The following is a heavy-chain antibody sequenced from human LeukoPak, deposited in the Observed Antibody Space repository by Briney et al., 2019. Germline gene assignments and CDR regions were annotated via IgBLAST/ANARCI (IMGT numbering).Heavy chain of an antibody. V-gene: IGHV1-69*04. D-gene: IGHD3-22*01. CDR2: IIPNLGTT. J-gene: IGHJ4*02. Sequence: SVKVSCKASGGTSNSHAISWVRQAPGQGLEWMGRIIPNLGTTNRAQNFQDRVTLTADKSTNSAYMELTSLTSDDTAVYYCATTNDGGGYQWGDFFDFWGQGTLVTVSS. CDR3: ATTNDGGGYQWGDFFDF. CDR1: GGTSNSHA.